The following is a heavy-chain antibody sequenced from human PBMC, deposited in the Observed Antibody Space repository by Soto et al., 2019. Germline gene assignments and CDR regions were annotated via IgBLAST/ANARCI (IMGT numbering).Heavy chain of an antibody. J-gene: IGHJ6*02. CDR1: GFTFSIYS. CDR2: ISSSSSYI. CDR3: ARDSESIRYNWNYDHPLYYYYGMDV. Sequence: GGSLRLSCAASGFTFSIYSMNWVRQAPGKGLEWVSSISSSSSYIYYADSVKGRFTISRDNAKNSLYLQMNSLRAEDTAVYYCARDSESIRYNWNYDHPLYYYYGMDVWGQGTTVTVSS. D-gene: IGHD1-7*01. V-gene: IGHV3-21*01.